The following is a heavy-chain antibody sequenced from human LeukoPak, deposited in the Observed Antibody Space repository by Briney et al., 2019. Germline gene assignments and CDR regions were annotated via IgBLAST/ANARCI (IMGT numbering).Heavy chain of an antibody. V-gene: IGHV3-53*01. CDR3: ARGLGRELDGAFDI. D-gene: IGHD3-10*01. Sequence: GGSLRLSCAASGFIVSSNYMSWVRQAPGKGLEWVSVIYSGGRPYYADSVKGRFTISRDNSRNTLYLQMNSLRAEDTAVYYCARGLGRELDGAFDIWGQGTMVTVSS. J-gene: IGHJ3*02. CDR2: IYSGGRP. CDR1: GFIVSSNY.